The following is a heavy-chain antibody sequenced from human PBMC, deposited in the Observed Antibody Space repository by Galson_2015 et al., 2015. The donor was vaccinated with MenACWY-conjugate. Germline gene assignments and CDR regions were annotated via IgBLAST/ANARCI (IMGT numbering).Heavy chain of an antibody. D-gene: IGHD2/OR15-2a*01. CDR3: ARLGGHYRTTSHFDH. Sequence: SLRLSCATSGFTFSTYWMHWVRQAPGKGLVWVSRINSDGRSTSYADSVKGRFTISRDNAKNTLYLQMNSLRAEDTADYYCARLGGHYRTTSHFDHRGQVTLVTVSS. J-gene: IGHJ4*02. V-gene: IGHV3-74*01. CDR2: INSDGRST. CDR1: GFTFSTYW.